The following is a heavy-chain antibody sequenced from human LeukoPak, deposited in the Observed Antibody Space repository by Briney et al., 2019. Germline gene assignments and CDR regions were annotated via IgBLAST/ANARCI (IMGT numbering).Heavy chain of an antibody. V-gene: IGHV3-23*01. D-gene: IGHD6-19*01. Sequence: GGSLRLSCAASGFTFSSYAMSWVRQAPGKGLEWVSAISGSGGSTYYADSVKGRFTISRDNSKNTLYLQMSSLRAEDTAVYYCAKDHFILGIAVAGDAFDIWGQGTMVTVSS. CDR1: GFTFSSYA. CDR3: AKDHFILGIAVAGDAFDI. CDR2: ISGSGGST. J-gene: IGHJ3*02.